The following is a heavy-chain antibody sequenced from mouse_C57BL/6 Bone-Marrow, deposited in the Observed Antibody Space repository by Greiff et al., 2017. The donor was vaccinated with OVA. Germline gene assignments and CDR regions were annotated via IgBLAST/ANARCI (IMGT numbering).Heavy chain of an antibody. CDR1: EFTFSSYG. Sequence: EVQVVESGGDLVKPGGSLKLSCAASEFTFSSYGMSWVRQTPDKRLEWVATISSGGSYTYYPDSVKGRFTISRDNAKNTLYLQMSSLKSEDTAMYYCARLLRFGMDYWGQGTSVTVSS. V-gene: IGHV5-6*01. CDR2: ISSGGSYT. CDR3: ARLLRFGMDY. J-gene: IGHJ4*01. D-gene: IGHD1-1*01.